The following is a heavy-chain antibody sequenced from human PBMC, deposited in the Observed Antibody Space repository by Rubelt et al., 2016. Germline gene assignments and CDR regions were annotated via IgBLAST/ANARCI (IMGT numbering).Heavy chain of an antibody. CDR1: GGSISSYY. CDR2: IYYSGST. Sequence: QVQLQESGPGLVKPSETLSLTCTVSGGSISSYYWSWIRQPPGKGLEWIGSIYYSGSTYYNPSLKSRVTISVDTSKNQFSLKLSSVTAADTAVYYCARLRTGRNWFDPWGQGTLVTVSS. V-gene: IGHV4-59*05. J-gene: IGHJ5*02. D-gene: IGHD2-21*02. CDR3: ARLRTGRNWFDP.